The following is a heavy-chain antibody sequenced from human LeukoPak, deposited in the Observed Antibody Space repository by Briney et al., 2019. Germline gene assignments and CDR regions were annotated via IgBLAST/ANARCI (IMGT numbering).Heavy chain of an antibody. Sequence: SETLSLTCAVYGGSFSGYYWSWIRQPPGKGLEWIGEINHSGSTNYNPSLKGRVTISVDTSKNQFSLKLSSVTAADTAVYYCARGAYGSGRCWFDPWGQGTLVTVSS. CDR3: ARGAYGSGRCWFDP. CDR1: GGSFSGYY. J-gene: IGHJ5*02. CDR2: INHSGST. D-gene: IGHD3-10*01. V-gene: IGHV4-34*01.